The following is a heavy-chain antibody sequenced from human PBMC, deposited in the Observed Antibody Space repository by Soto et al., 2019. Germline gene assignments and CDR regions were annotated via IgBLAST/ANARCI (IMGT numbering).Heavy chain of an antibody. Sequence: SVKVSCKASGGRFSNFDISWVRQAPGQGLEWMGGIVPVFGRPNYAQRLRGRLTITADESTSTGYMELISLRSDDAAVYYGAREGSGYNFWGQGTQVTVSS. V-gene: IGHV1-69*13. CDR1: GGRFSNFD. CDR2: IVPVFGRP. CDR3: AREGSGYNF. J-gene: IGHJ4*02. D-gene: IGHD5-12*01.